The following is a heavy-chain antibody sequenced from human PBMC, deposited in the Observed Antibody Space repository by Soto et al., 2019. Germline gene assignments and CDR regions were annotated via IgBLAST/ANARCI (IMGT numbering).Heavy chain of an antibody. Sequence: ASVKVSCKTSGNTFPNYALHWVRQAPGQRPEWMGWINGGNGNTKYSEHFQGRVTFTGDTSAGTAYMELSSLTSEDTAVYYCARAVAVPADFDFWGQGTLVTVSS. CDR1: GNTFPNYA. V-gene: IGHV1-3*01. D-gene: IGHD6-19*01. CDR2: INGGNGNT. J-gene: IGHJ4*02. CDR3: ARAVAVPADFDF.